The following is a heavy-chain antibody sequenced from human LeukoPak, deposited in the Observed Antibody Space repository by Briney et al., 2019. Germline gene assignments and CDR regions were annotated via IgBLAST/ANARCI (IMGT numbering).Heavy chain of an antibody. J-gene: IGHJ4*02. D-gene: IGHD2-15*01. CDR2: IHTGGST. Sequence: SQTLSLTCRVSGGSISSGSNYWSWIRQPAGKGLEWIGRIHTGGSTNYNLSLKSRVTISGDTSKNQFSLKLSSVTAADTAVYYCTREGCSGDSCYYDYWGQGTLVTVSS. V-gene: IGHV4-61*02. CDR3: TREGCSGDSCYYDY. CDR1: GGSISSGSNY.